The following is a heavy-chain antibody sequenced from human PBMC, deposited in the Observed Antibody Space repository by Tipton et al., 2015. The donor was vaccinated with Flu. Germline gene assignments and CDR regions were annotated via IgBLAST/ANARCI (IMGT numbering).Heavy chain of an antibody. CDR1: GGSISSGSYY. V-gene: IGHV4-61*02. CDR2: IYTSGST. D-gene: IGHD2-21*02. J-gene: IGHJ4*02. Sequence: TLSLTCTVSGGSISSGSYYWGWIRQPAGKGLEWIGRIYTSGSTNYNPSLKSRVTISVDTSKNQFSLKLSSVTAADTAVYYCARDRYCGGDCYSGFDYWGQGTLVTVSS. CDR3: ARDRYCGGDCYSGFDY.